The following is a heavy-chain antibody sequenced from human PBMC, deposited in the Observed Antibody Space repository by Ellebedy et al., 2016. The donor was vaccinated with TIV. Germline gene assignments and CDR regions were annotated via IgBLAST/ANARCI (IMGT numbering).Heavy chain of an antibody. J-gene: IGHJ4*02. V-gene: IGHV1-46*01. CDR3: VRDLSTADYRDY. CDR2: INPIGGST. D-gene: IGHD4-11*01. Sequence: ASVKVSCKASGYTFTSYFIYWVRQAPGQGLEGMGVINPIGGSTTYAQKFQGRVAMTRETSTSTVYMELSSLRSGDAAVYYCVRDLSTADYRDYWGQGTLVTVSS. CDR1: GYTFTSYF.